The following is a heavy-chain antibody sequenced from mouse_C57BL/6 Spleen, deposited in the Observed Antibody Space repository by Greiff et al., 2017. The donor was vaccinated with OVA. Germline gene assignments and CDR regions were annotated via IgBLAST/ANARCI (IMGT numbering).Heavy chain of an antibody. CDR1: GYTFTSYW. CDR2: IDPSDSYT. Sequence: QVQLQQSGAELVMPGASVKLSCKASGYTFTSYWMHWVKQRPGQGLEWIGEIDPSDSYTNYNQKFKGKSTLTVDKSSSTAYMQLSSLTSEDSAVYYCARRTTVVALDYWGQGTTLTVSS. V-gene: IGHV1-69*01. J-gene: IGHJ2*01. CDR3: ARRTTVVALDY. D-gene: IGHD1-1*01.